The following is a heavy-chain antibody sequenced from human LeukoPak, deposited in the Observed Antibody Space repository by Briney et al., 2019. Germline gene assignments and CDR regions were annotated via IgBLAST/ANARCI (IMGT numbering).Heavy chain of an antibody. D-gene: IGHD3-22*01. J-gene: IGHJ6*03. CDR3: ARESVVQKQGVYYYYYYMDV. V-gene: IGHV1-2*02. CDR1: GYTFTGYY. Sequence: ASVKVSCKACGYTFTGYYMHWVRQAPGQGREWMGWINPNSGGTNYAQKFQGRVTMTRDTSISTAYMELSRLRSDDTAVYYCARESVVQKQGVYYYYYYMDVWGKGTTVTISS. CDR2: INPNSGGT.